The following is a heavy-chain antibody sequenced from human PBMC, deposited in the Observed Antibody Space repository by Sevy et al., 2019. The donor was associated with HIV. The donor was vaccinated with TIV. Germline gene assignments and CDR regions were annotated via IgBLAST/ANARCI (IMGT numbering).Heavy chain of an antibody. CDR1: GGSFSGYY. V-gene: IGHV4-34*01. D-gene: IGHD6-13*01. J-gene: IGHJ4*02. CDR3: ARGGSIAAAGTFDY. CDR2: INHSGST. Sequence: SETLSLTCAVYGGSFSGYYWSWIRQPPGKGLEWIGEINHSGSTNYNPSLKSRITISVDTSKNQFSLKLSSVTAADTAVYYCARGGSIAAAGTFDYWGQGTLVTVSS.